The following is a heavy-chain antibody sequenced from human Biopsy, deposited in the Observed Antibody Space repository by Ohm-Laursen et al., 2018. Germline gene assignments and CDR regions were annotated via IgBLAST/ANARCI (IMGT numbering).Heavy chain of an antibody. CDR3: ARNTGWYGDLYYFDY. CDR1: GYSFTSYY. CDR2: INPSGSTT. V-gene: IGHV1-46*01. J-gene: IGHJ4*02. D-gene: IGHD6-19*01. Sequence: ASVKVSCKVSGYSFTSYYMHWVRHGPGQGLEWMGMINPSGSTTSYPQIFQGRVTMTRDTSKSTVYMELSSLRSADTAVYFCARNTGWYGDLYYFDYWGQGTLVTVSS.